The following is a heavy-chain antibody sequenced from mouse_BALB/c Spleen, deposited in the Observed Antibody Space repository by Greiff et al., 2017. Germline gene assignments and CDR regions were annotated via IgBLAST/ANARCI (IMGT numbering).Heavy chain of an antibody. CDR1: GFSLTSYG. Sequence: VQLQQSGPGLVQPSQSLSITCTVSGFSLTSYGVHWVRQSPGKGLEWLGVIWSGGSTDYNAAFISRLSIRKDNSKSQVFFKMNSLQANDTAIYYCASPYGNYGYYAMDYWGQGTSGTVSS. D-gene: IGHD2-1*01. CDR3: ASPYGNYGYYAMDY. J-gene: IGHJ4*01. V-gene: IGHV2-2*02. CDR2: IWSGGST.